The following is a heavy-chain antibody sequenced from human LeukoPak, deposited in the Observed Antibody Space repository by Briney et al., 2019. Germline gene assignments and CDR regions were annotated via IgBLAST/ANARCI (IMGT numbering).Heavy chain of an antibody. CDR1: GGSFSGYY. D-gene: IGHD2-15*01. J-gene: IGHJ3*02. Sequence: SETLSLTCAVSGGSFSGYYWSWIRQPPGKGLEWIGEINHSGSTNYNPSLKSRVTISVDTSKNQFSLKLSSVTAADTAVYYCARGRVWVVAATQRAFDIWGQGTMVTVSS. CDR2: INHSGST. V-gene: IGHV4-34*01. CDR3: ARGRVWVVAATQRAFDI.